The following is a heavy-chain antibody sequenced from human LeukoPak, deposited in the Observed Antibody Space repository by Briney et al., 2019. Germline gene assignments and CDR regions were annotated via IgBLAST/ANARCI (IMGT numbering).Heavy chain of an antibody. V-gene: IGHV3-21*01. D-gene: IGHD6-19*01. CDR1: GFTFISYS. CDR3: ASPSIAVAGTIAAFDY. CDR2: ISSSSSYI. Sequence: GGSLRLSWAPSGFTFISYSMNWVRKPPGKGLDWVSSISSSSSYIYYADSVKGRFTISRDNAKNSLYLQMNSLRAEDTAVYYCASPSIAVAGTIAAFDYWGQGTLVTVSS. J-gene: IGHJ4*02.